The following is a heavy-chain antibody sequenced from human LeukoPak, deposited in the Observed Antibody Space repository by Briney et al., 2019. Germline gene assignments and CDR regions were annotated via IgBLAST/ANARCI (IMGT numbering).Heavy chain of an antibody. Sequence: KPSETLSLTCTVSGGSITSSSYYCGWIRQPPGKGLEWIGSIYYTGGTYYNPSLKSRLSISLGTSKNQFSLKLSSVTAADTAVYYCASGGGAGRAFDIWGQGTMVTVSS. J-gene: IGHJ3*02. CDR3: ASGGGAGRAFDI. V-gene: IGHV4-39*01. D-gene: IGHD1-26*01. CDR2: IYYTGGT. CDR1: GGSITSSSYY.